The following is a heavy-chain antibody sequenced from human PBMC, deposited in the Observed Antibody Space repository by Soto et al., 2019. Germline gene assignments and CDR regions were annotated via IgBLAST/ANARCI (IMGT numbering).Heavy chain of an antibody. Sequence: ASVKVSCKASGYTFTSYGISWVRQAPGQGLEWMGWISAYNGNTNYAQKLQGRVTMTTDTSTSTAYMELRSLRSDDTAVYYCAEGSGSLYYYGMDVWGQGTTVTVSS. CDR1: GYTFTSYG. V-gene: IGHV1-18*01. J-gene: IGHJ6*02. D-gene: IGHD3-10*01. CDR2: ISAYNGNT. CDR3: AEGSGSLYYYGMDV.